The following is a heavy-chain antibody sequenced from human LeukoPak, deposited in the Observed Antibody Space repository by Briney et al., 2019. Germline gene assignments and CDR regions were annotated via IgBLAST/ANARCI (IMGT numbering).Heavy chain of an antibody. D-gene: IGHD3-10*01. CDR1: GYTFTGYY. Sequence: ASVKVSCKASGYTFTGYYMHWVRQAPGQGLEWMGWISAYNGNTNYAQKLQGRVTMTTDTSTSTAYMELRSLRSDDTAVYYCAREESGAFDIWGQGTMVTVSS. CDR2: ISAYNGNT. J-gene: IGHJ3*02. V-gene: IGHV1-18*04. CDR3: AREESGAFDI.